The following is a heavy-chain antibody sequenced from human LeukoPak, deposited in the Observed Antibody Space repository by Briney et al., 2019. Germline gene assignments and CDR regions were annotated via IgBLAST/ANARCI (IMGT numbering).Heavy chain of an antibody. CDR2: INHSGST. CDR3: ARVRGGRYYYDSSGYLSFDY. Sequence: SETLSLTCAVYGGSFSGYYWSWIRQPPGKGLEWIGEINHSGSTNYNPSLKSRVTISVDTSKNQFSLKLSSVNAADTAVYYCARVRGGRYYYDSSGYLSFDYWGQGTLVTVSS. CDR1: GGSFSGYY. J-gene: IGHJ4*02. D-gene: IGHD3-22*01. V-gene: IGHV4-34*01.